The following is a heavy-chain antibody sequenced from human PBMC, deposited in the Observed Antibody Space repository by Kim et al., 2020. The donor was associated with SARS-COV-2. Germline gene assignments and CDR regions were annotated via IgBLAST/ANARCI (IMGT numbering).Heavy chain of an antibody. V-gene: IGHV1-46*01. D-gene: IGHD1-26*01. CDR1: GYTFTNYY. CDR3: ARGPSRSWSIGGFDY. CDR2: INPSGGTT. J-gene: IGHJ4*02. Sequence: ASVKVSCKPSGYTFTNYYMHWVRQAPGHGLEWMGIINPSGGTTKYAQNFQGRVTMTGDASTGTVYMELSSLSSEDTAVYYCARGPSRSWSIGGFDYWGQGTLVTVSS.